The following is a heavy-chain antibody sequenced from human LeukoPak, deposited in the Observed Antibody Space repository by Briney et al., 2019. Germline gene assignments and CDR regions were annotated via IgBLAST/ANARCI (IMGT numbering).Heavy chain of an antibody. CDR1: GGSFSGYY. V-gene: IGHV4-34*01. Sequence: PSETLSLTCAVYGGSFSGYYWSWIRQPPGKGLEWIWEINHSGSTNYNPSLKSRVTISVDTSKNQFSPKLSSVTAADTAVYYCARDFSLTELRSFFQHWGQGTLVTVSS. CDR3: ARDFSLTELRSFFQH. J-gene: IGHJ1*01. CDR2: INHSGST. D-gene: IGHD1-26*01.